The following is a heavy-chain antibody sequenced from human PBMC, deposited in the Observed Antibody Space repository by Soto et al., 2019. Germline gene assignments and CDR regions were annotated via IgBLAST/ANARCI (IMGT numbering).Heavy chain of an antibody. D-gene: IGHD6-25*01. V-gene: IGHV4-4*02. J-gene: IGHJ4*02. CDR2: AHHSGRT. Sequence: PSETLSLTCTVSGDSMSSSNWWNWVRQSPGKGLEWIGEAHHSGRTNYNPSLKSRVTISVDKSKNHFSLKLSSVTAADTALYYCARAADGNSPFDYWVQGTLVTVSS. CDR1: GDSMSSSNW. CDR3: ARAADGNSPFDY.